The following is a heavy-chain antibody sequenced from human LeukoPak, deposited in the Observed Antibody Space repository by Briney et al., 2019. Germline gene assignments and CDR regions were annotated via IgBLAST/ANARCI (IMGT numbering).Heavy chain of an antibody. V-gene: IGHV6-1*01. CDR3: ARGGRIQLWSYFDY. J-gene: IGHJ4*02. Sequence: SQTLSLTCAISGDSVSSNSAAWNWIRQSPSRGLEWLGRTYYRSKWYNEYAVSVKSRITINPDTSKNQFSLQLNSVTPEDTAVYYCARGGRIQLWSYFDYWGQGTLVTVSS. CDR2: TYYRSKWYN. D-gene: IGHD5-18*01. CDR1: GDSVSSNSAA.